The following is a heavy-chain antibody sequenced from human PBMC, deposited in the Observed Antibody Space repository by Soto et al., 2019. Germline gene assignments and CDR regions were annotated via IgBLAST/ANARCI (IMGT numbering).Heavy chain of an antibody. D-gene: IGHD2-15*01. CDR1: GFTFSSYA. Sequence: EVQLLESGGGLVQPGGSLRLSCAASGFTFSSYAMSWVRQAPGKGLEWVSAISGSGGSTYYADSVKGRFTISRDNSKNTLYLQMNSLRAEDTAVYYCAKVWGGYCSGSTCYSPYYYYGMDVWGQGTTVTVSS. CDR2: ISGSGGST. J-gene: IGHJ6*02. V-gene: IGHV3-23*01. CDR3: AKVWGGYCSGSTCYSPYYYYGMDV.